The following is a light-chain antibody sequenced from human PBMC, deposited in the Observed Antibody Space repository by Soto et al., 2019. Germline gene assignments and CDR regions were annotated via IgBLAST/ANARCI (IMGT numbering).Light chain of an antibody. CDR2: KAS. V-gene: IGKV1-5*03. J-gene: IGKJ4*01. Sequence: IQMTQSPSTLSASVGDRVTITCRASQSISSWLAWYQQKPGKAPNLMVYKASSLESGVPSRFSCSGSGTEFAHSISSLQPDGFATYYCQQYNSYPLSFGGGTNVEIK. CDR1: QSISSW. CDR3: QQYNSYPLS.